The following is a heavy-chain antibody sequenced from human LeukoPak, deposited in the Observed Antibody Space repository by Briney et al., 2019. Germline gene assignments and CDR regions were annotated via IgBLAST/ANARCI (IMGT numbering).Heavy chain of an antibody. V-gene: IGHV1-46*01. CDR2: INPGGSWT. CDR1: GYTFTGYY. Sequence: ASVKVSCKASGYTFTGYYMHWVRQAPGQGLEWMGVINPGGSWTSYAQKFQGRVTMTRDMSTSTDYMELSSLRSEDTAVYYCARDNTVGDTAWWFDPWGQGTLVTVSS. J-gene: IGHJ5*02. CDR3: ARDNTVGDTAWWFDP. D-gene: IGHD4-23*01.